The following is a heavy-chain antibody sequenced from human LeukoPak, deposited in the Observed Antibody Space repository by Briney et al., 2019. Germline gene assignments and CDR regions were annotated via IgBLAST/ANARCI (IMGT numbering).Heavy chain of an antibody. Sequence: GGSLRLSCAASGFTISNNYMNWVRQAPGKGLEWVSLIYSGGDTYYAASVKGRFTIFRDHSKNTLFLQMNNLRVEDTAVYYCARDPPAVRTNTYAWGQGNLVTVSS. J-gene: IGHJ5*02. D-gene: IGHD1-7*01. CDR1: GFTISNNY. CDR2: IYSGGDT. V-gene: IGHV3-66*01. CDR3: ARDPPAVRTNTYA.